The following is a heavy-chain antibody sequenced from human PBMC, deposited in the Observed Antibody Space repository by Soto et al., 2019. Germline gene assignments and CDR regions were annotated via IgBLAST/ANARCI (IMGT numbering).Heavy chain of an antibody. J-gene: IGHJ6*02. Sequence: ASVKVSWKVSGYTLTELSMHWVRQAPGKGLEWMGGFDPEDGETIYAQKFRGRVTMTEDTSTDTAYMELSSLRSEDTAVYYCATASGGNSGYYYYGMDVWGQGTTVTVSS. CDR1: GYTLTELS. CDR3: ATASGGNSGYYYYGMDV. CDR2: FDPEDGET. V-gene: IGHV1-24*01. D-gene: IGHD2-15*01.